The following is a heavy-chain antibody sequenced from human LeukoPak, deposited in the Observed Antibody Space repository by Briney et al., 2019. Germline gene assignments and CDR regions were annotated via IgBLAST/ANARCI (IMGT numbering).Heavy chain of an antibody. D-gene: IGHD3-22*01. V-gene: IGHV3-23*01. J-gene: IGHJ4*02. CDR1: GFTFRSYA. CDR3: AKITPRYYVVIFDY. Sequence: PGGSLRLSCAASGFTFRSYAMSWVRQAPGQRLEWVSAISGSVGITSYAKSLKGRFTIPRDNSKNTLYLPINSLRAADTAVYYCAKITPRYYVVIFDYWGQGTLVTVSS. CDR2: ISGSVGIT.